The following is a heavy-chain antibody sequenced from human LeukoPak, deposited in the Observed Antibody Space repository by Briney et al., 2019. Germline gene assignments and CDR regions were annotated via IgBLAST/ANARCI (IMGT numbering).Heavy chain of an antibody. J-gene: IGHJ4*02. CDR3: ARVSYSSSGHDY. CDR2: IIPIFGAA. V-gene: IGHV1-69*05. D-gene: IGHD3-22*01. Sequence: ASVKVSCKASGGTFSSYAISWVRQAPGQGLEWMGRIIPIFGAANYAQKFQGRVTITTDESTSTAYMELSSLRSEDTAVYYCARVSYSSSGHDYWGQGTLVTVSS. CDR1: GGTFSSYA.